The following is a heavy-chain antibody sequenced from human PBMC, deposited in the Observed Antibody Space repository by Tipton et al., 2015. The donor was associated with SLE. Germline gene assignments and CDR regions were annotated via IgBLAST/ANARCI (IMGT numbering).Heavy chain of an antibody. D-gene: IGHD2-15*01. V-gene: IGHV4-59*11. J-gene: IGHJ4*02. CDR3: AGAWEGYCSGGTCYVLDY. CDR1: GGSISSHY. CDR2: ISYSETT. Sequence: TLSLTCTVSGGSISSHYWSWIRPSPWQGLEWIGYISYSETTNYNPSLKSRVNISVDTAKNQFSLKLRSVTAADTAVYYCAGAWEGYCSGGTCYVLDYWGQGTLVTVSS.